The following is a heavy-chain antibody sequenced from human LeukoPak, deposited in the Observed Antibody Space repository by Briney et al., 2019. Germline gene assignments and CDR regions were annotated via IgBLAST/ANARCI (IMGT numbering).Heavy chain of an antibody. CDR3: ASEIVVVTARFNAFDI. CDR2: INHSGST. Sequence: SETLSLTCAVYGGSFSGYYWSRIRQPPGKGLEWIGEINHSGSTNYNPSLKSRVTISVETSKNQFSLKLSSVTAADTAVYYCASEIVVVTARFNAFDIWGQGTMVTVSS. CDR1: GGSFSGYY. D-gene: IGHD2-21*02. V-gene: IGHV4-34*01. J-gene: IGHJ3*02.